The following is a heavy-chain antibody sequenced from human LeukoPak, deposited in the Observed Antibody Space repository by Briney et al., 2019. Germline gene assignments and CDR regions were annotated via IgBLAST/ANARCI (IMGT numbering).Heavy chain of an antibody. V-gene: IGHV3-66*02. J-gene: IGHJ4*02. D-gene: IGHD6-13*01. CDR1: GFTVSSNY. CDR3: ARDLGIAAAGAFNY. Sequence: GGSLTLSCAASGFTVSSNYMSWVRQAPGKGLEWVSVIYSGGSTYYADSVKGRFTISRDNSKNTLYLQMNSLRAEDTAVYYWARDLGIAAAGAFNYWGQGTLVTVSS. CDR2: IYSGGST.